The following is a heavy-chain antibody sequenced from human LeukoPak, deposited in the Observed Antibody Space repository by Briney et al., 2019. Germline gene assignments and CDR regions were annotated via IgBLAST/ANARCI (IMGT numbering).Heavy chain of an antibody. J-gene: IGHJ4*02. V-gene: IGHV3-20*04. CDR3: ARSSGANVYTYSFQY. Sequence: GGSLRLSCAASGFTFSSYAMSWVRQAPGKGLEWVSGINWNGGTTTYADSVKGRFTISRDNAKNSLYLQMNSLRVEDTAFYYCARSSGANVYTYSFQYWGRGTLVTVSS. CDR2: INWNGGTT. CDR1: GFTFSSYA. D-gene: IGHD1-26*01.